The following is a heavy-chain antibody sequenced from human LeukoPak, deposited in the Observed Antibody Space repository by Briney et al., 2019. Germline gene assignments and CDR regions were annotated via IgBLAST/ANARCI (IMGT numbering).Heavy chain of an antibody. CDR2: IYPDDSDT. D-gene: IGHD1-7*01. CDR3: ASALRSNWNYYPHAFDI. J-gene: IGHJ3*02. V-gene: IGHV5-51*01. CDR1: GYSFTNYW. Sequence: GESLKISCKGSGYSFTNYWIGWVRQMPGRGPEWMGIIYPDDSDTRYSPSFQGQVTISADKSISTAYLQWSSLKASDTAMYYCASALRSNWNYYPHAFDIWGQGTMVTVSS.